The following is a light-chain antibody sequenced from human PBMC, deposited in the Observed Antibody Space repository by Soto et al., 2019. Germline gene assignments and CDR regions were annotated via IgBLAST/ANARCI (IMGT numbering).Light chain of an antibody. J-gene: IGLJ1*01. Sequence: QSALTQPASVSGTPGQSITISCTGSNSDVGIYDFVSWYQHHPGRAPKLIVSEVSHRPSGVSNRFSGSKSGNTGSLTISGLQSEDEADYYCISYTSDDVRYVFGTGTQLTVL. V-gene: IGLV2-14*01. CDR1: NSDVGIYDF. CDR2: EVS. CDR3: ISYTSDDVRYV.